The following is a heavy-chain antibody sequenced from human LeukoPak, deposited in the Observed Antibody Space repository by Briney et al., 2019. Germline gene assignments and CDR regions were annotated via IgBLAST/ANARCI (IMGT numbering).Heavy chain of an antibody. CDR1: GYSFSPYY. Sequence: ASVKVSCKASGYSFSPYYLHWVRQAPGQGPEWMGMINPGDGSTTYRQKFKGRVTLTRDMSTSTIYMELSGLKFEDTAVYYCARDAGSSWHNWGQGTLVTVSS. J-gene: IGHJ4*02. CDR2: INPGDGST. V-gene: IGHV1-46*01. D-gene: IGHD6-13*01. CDR3: ARDAGSSWHN.